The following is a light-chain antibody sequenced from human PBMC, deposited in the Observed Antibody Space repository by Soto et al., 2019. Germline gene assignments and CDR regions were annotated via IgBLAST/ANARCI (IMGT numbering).Light chain of an antibody. Sequence: EFVLTQSPGTLSLSPGERATLSCRASQSLSSSYLAWYQQKPGQAPRLLIYGASSRATGIPDRFSGSGSGTDFTLTISRLEPEDFAVYYRQQYGSSPWTFGQGTKVEIK. V-gene: IGKV3-20*01. J-gene: IGKJ1*01. CDR2: GAS. CDR3: QQYGSSPWT. CDR1: QSLSSSY.